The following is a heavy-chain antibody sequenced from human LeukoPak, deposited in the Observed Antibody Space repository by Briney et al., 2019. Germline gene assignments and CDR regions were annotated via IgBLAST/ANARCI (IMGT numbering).Heavy chain of an antibody. J-gene: IGHJ4*02. V-gene: IGHV1-24*01. D-gene: IGHD3-22*01. CDR2: FDPEDGET. Sequence: ASVKVSCKVSGYTLTELSMHWVRQAPGKGLEWMGGFDPEDGETIYAQKFQGRVTMTEDTSTDTAYMELSSLRSEDTAVYYCATAPKPYYYDSSGYLDYWGQGTLVTVSS. CDR1: GYTLTELS. CDR3: ATAPKPYYYDSSGYLDY.